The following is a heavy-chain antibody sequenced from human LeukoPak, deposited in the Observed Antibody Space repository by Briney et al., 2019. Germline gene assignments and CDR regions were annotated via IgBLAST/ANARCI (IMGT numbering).Heavy chain of an antibody. CDR2: ISYDGSNK. J-gene: IGHJ4*02. CDR1: GLTFSSYA. D-gene: IGHD6-13*01. V-gene: IGHV3-30-3*01. Sequence: GGSLRLSCAASGLTFSSYAMHWVRQAPGKGLEWVAVISYDGSNKYYADSVKGRFTISRDNSKNTLYLQMNSLRAEDTAVYYCARDQARNFPGIAAAGTGVWGQGTLVTVSS. CDR3: ARDQARNFPGIAAAGTGV.